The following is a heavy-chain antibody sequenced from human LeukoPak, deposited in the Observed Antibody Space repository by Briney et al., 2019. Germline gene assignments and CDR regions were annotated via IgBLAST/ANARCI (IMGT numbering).Heavy chain of an antibody. CDR3: ARDPNIVVVPAAIVHEDAVWFDP. D-gene: IGHD2-2*02. V-gene: IGHV3-11*04. CDR2: ISSSGSTI. CDR1: GFTFSDYC. Sequence: GGSLRLSCAASGFTFSDYCMSWIRQAPGEGLEWVSYISSSGSTIYYADSVKGRFTISRDNAKNSLYLQMNSLRAEDTAVYYCARDPNIVVVPAAIVHEDAVWFDPWGQGTLVTVSS. J-gene: IGHJ5*02.